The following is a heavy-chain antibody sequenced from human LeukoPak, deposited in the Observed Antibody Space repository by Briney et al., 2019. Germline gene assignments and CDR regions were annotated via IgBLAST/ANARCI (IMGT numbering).Heavy chain of an antibody. CDR3: ARGIRHSNYEVSDYYMDV. V-gene: IGHV4-61*02. J-gene: IGHJ6*03. Sequence: SETLSPTCTVSGGSISSGSYYWSWIRQPAGKGLEWIGRIYTSGSTNYNPSLKSRVTVSVDTSKNQFSLKLSSVTAADTAVYYCARGIRHSNYEVSDYYMDVWGKGTTVTVSS. CDR1: GGSISSGSYY. D-gene: IGHD4-11*01. CDR2: IYTSGST.